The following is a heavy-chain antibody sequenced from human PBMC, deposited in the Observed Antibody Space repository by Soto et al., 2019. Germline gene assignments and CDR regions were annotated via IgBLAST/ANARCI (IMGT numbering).Heavy chain of an antibody. Sequence: SVKVSCKASGFTFTSSAVQWVRQARGQRLEWIGWIVVGSGNTNYAQKFQERVTITRDMSTSTAYMELSSLRSEDTAVYYCAAGGPYYYGMDVWGQGTTVTVSS. CDR1: GFTFTSSA. D-gene: IGHD6-25*01. J-gene: IGHJ6*02. V-gene: IGHV1-58*01. CDR3: AAGGPYYYGMDV. CDR2: IVVGSGNT.